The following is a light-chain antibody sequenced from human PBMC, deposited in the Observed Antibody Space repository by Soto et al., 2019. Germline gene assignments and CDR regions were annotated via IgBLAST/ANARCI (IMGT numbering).Light chain of an antibody. V-gene: IGKV3-15*01. CDR2: DAS. Sequence: EIVLTQSPATRSLSRLEIAGLSFMASQSVSNYLAWYQQKPGQAPRILKYDASTRATSTSARFSGRGSRTEFTLTISSLQSQDVAVYYCQQYHNWPITFGQGTRLEIK. CDR1: QSVSNY. J-gene: IGKJ5*01. CDR3: QQYHNWPIT.